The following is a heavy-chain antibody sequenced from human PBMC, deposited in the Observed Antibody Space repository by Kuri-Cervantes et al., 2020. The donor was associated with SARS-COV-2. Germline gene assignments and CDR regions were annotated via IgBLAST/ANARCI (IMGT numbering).Heavy chain of an antibody. D-gene: IGHD2-2*01. CDR1: GGSISSSSYY. V-gene: IGHV4-39*01. Sequence: GSLRLSCTVFGGSISSSSYYWGWIRQPPGKGLEWIGSIYYSGSTYYNPSLKSRVTISVDTSKNQFSLKLSSVTAADTAVYYCARSRAYCSSTSCFYYYGMDVWGQGTTVTVSS. CDR2: IYYSGST. J-gene: IGHJ6*02. CDR3: ARSRAYCSSTSCFYYYGMDV.